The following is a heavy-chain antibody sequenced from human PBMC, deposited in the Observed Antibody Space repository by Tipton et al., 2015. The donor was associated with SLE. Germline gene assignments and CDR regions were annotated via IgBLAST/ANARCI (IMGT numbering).Heavy chain of an antibody. CDR1: GGSLSSYY. J-gene: IGHJ4*02. D-gene: IGHD2-21*01. CDR3: ARDRGGGEFDY. CDR2: IAYSGNT. V-gene: IGHV4-59*12. Sequence: TLSLTCTVSGGSLSSYYWSWIRQSPGKGLEWIGYIAYSGNTRYTPSLESRVSLSLDTSKNQFSLKLRSVTAADTAVYYCARDRGGGEFDYWGQGTLVAVSS.